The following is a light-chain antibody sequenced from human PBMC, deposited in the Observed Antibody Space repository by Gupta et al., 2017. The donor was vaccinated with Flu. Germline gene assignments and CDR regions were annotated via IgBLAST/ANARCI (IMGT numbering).Light chain of an antibody. Sequence: SYVLTQPPSVSVAPGQTAKISCGGDNIGTKSVHWYQQKPGQAPVLVVYDDSDRPSGIPERFSGSNSGNTATLTITKVEAGDEAEYFCQVWHISSDDLSVFGGGTKLTVL. CDR1: NIGTKS. V-gene: IGLV3-21*02. CDR3: QVWHISSDDLSV. CDR2: DDS. J-gene: IGLJ3*02.